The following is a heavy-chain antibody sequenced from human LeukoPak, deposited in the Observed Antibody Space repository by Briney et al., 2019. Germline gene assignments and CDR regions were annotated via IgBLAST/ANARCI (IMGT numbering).Heavy chain of an antibody. CDR1: GDSISSGNY. CDR2: IFHTGST. V-gene: IGHV4-38-2*02. D-gene: IGHD4-11*01. CDR3: AREVVLLTVTTGIDY. J-gene: IGHJ4*02. Sequence: PSETLSLTCTVSGDSISSGNYWGWIRQPPGKGLEWIGSIFHTGSTYYNLSLKSRVTISVDTSKNQFSLRLSSVTAADTAVYYCAREVVLLTVTTGIDYWGQGTLVTVSS.